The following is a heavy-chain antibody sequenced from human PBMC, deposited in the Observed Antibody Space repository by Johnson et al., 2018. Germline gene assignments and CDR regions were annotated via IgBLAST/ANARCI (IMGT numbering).Heavy chain of an antibody. CDR3: AKDEYPGYAFDI. J-gene: IGHJ3*02. CDR2: ISGSGGST. D-gene: IGHD2-2*01. V-gene: IGHV3-23*04. CDR1: GFTFSSYA. Sequence: VQLVESGGGLVQPGGSLRLSCAASGFTFSSYAMSWVRQAQGKGLEWVSAISGSGGSTYYADSVQGRLTISRDNSKNTLYLQMNSLRAEDTAVYYCAKDEYPGYAFDIWGQGTMVTVSS.